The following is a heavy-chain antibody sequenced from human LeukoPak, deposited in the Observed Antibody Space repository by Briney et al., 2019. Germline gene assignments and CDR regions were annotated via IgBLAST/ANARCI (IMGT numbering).Heavy chain of an antibody. CDR2: VNPNSGGT. CDR1: GYTFTGYY. J-gene: IGHJ4*02. Sequence: ASVKVSCKASGYTFTGYYMHWVRQAPGQGLEWMGWVNPNSGGTNYAQKFQGRVTMTRDTSISTAYMELSRLRSDDTAVYYCARDLDCSSTSCYRDYWGQGTLVTVSS. CDR3: ARDLDCSSTSCYRDY. D-gene: IGHD2-2*01. V-gene: IGHV1-2*02.